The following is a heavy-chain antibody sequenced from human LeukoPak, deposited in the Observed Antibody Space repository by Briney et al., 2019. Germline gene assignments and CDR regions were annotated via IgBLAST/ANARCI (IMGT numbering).Heavy chain of an antibody. V-gene: IGHV4-34*01. D-gene: IGHD2-21*02. CDR1: GGSFSGYY. J-gene: IGHJ3*01. Sequence: TSETLSLTCAVYGGSFSGYYWSWIRQPPGKGLEWIGEINHSGSTNYNPSFKSRVTISVDTSKNQFSLKLSSVTAADTAVYYCARGGKKSGNSDYWAQGTMVTVSS. CDR2: INHSGST. CDR3: ARGGKKSGNSDY.